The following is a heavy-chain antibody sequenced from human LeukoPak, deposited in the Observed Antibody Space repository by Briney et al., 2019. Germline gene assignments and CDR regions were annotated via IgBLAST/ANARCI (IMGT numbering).Heavy chain of an antibody. CDR1: GYTFTGYY. CDR2: INPNSGGT. Sequence: GASVKVSCKASGYTFTGYYMHWVRQAPGQGLEWMGWINPNSGGTNYAQKFQGWVTMTRDTSISTAYMELRSLRSDDTAVYYCARDKAVTTEVTQHFQHWGQGTLVTVSS. J-gene: IGHJ1*01. D-gene: IGHD4-23*01. CDR3: ARDKAVTTEVTQHFQH. V-gene: IGHV1-2*04.